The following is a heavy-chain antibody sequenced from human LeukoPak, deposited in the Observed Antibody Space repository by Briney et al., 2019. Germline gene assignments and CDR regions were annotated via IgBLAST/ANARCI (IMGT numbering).Heavy chain of an antibody. V-gene: IGHV3-7*01. J-gene: IGHJ4*02. CDR3: ARDRGYSSFDY. D-gene: IGHD6-13*01. Sequence: GGSLRLSCAASGFTFSSSWMNWVRQAPGKGLEWVASMKQDGSEEYYVDSVKGRFTISRDNAKNSLYLQMNSLRAEDTAVYYCARDRGYSSFDYWGQGTLVTVSS. CDR2: MKQDGSEE. CDR1: GFTFSSSW.